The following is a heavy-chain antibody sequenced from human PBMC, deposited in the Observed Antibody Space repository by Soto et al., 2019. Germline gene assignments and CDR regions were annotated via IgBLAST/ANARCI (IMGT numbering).Heavy chain of an antibody. D-gene: IGHD6-6*01. J-gene: IGHJ5*02. CDR3: AKDPPRIAARFDWFDP. CDR2: ISGSGGST. Sequence: GGSLRLSCAASGFTFSSYAMSWVRQAPGKGLEWVSAISGSGGSTYYADSVKGRFTISRDNSKNTLYLQMNSLRAEDTAVYYCAKDPPRIAARFDWFDPWGQGTLVTVSS. V-gene: IGHV3-23*01. CDR1: GFTFSSYA.